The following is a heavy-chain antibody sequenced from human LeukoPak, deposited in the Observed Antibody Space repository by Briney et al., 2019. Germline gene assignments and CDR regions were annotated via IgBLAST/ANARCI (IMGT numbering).Heavy chain of an antibody. Sequence: SVNVSCKASVYTFTGYYMHWVRQAPGQGLEWMGWINPDSGGTNYAQKFQGRVTMTRDTSISTAYMELSRLRSDDTAVYYCAREMSYSSSWPDYFDYWGQGTLVTVSS. V-gene: IGHV1-2*02. D-gene: IGHD6-13*01. CDR3: AREMSYSSSWPDYFDY. CDR2: INPDSGGT. J-gene: IGHJ4*02. CDR1: VYTFTGYY.